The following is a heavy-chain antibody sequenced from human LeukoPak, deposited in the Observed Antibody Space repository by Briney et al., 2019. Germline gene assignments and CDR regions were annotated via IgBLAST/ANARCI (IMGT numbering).Heavy chain of an antibody. J-gene: IGHJ3*01. V-gene: IGHV3-23*01. D-gene: IGHD5-24*01. CDR2: IGSSGGST. CDR3: VKDIQLST. Sequence: PGGSLRLSCAASGLNFITAAMTWVRQAPGKGLGWVSLIGSSGGSTYYADPVKGRFTISRDNSNHTLSLQMNSLRVEDTAIYYCVKDIQLSTWGLGTMVTVSS. CDR1: GLNFITAA.